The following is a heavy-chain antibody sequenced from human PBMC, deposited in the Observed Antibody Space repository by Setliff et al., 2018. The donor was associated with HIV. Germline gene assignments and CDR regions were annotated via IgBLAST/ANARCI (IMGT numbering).Heavy chain of an antibody. V-gene: IGHV4-31*03. CDR1: GGSISSGGYY. CDR3: ATVVPAAHFDY. Sequence: SETLSLTCTVSGGSISSGGYYWSWIRQHPGKGLEWIGYISYSGSTYYNPSLKSRVTISVDSSKSQFSLNLSSVTVADTAVYYCATVVPAAHFDYWGQGTLVTV. D-gene: IGHD2-2*01. CDR2: ISYSGST. J-gene: IGHJ4*02.